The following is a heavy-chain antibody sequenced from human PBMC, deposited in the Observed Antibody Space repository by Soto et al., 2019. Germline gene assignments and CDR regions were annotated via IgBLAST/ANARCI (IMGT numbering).Heavy chain of an antibody. CDR3: ARENVTSESYDAFDI. J-gene: IGHJ3*02. V-gene: IGHV4-31*03. Sequence: SETLSLTFTVSGGSISSGGYYWSRIRPHPGKGLEWIGYIYYSGSTYYNPSLKSRVTISVDTSKNQFSLKLSSVTAADTAVYYCARENVTSESYDAFDIWGQGTMVTVSS. CDR1: GGSISSGGYY. CDR2: IYYSGST. D-gene: IGHD6-6*01.